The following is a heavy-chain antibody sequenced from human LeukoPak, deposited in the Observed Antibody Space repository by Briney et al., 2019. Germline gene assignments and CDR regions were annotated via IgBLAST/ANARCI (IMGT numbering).Heavy chain of an antibody. CDR1: GFTFSSYW. V-gene: IGHV3-48*04. Sequence: GGSLRLSCAASGFTFSSYWMSWVRQAPGKGLEWVSYISSSSSTIYYADSVKGRFTISRDNAKNSLYLQMDSLRAEDTAVYYCARRSEYSSSFELDYWGQGTLVTVSS. J-gene: IGHJ4*02. D-gene: IGHD6-6*01. CDR2: ISSSSSTI. CDR3: ARRSEYSSSFELDY.